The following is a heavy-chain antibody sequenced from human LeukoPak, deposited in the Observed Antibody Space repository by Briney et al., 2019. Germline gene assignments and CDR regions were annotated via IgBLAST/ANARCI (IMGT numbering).Heavy chain of an antibody. Sequence: SETLSLTCTASGGSISNTLYYWGWFRQPPGKGLEWIGSIYYSGNTHYNPSLKSRLTISVDTSKNQFSLSLNSVTAADTGVYYCVRGSRVYCGGDCYYYWGQGTLVTVSS. CDR2: IYYSGNT. J-gene: IGHJ4*02. CDR1: GGSISNTLYY. CDR3: VRGSRVYCGGDCYYY. D-gene: IGHD2-21*02. V-gene: IGHV4-39*01.